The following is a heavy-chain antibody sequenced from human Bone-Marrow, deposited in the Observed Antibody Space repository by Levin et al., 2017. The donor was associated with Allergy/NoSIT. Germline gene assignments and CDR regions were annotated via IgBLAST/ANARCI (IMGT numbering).Heavy chain of an antibody. CDR1: GFTFSSYA. J-gene: IGHJ4*02. D-gene: IGHD2-8*02. V-gene: IGHV3-23*01. CDR2: ISGSGGST. Sequence: RPGGSLRLSCAASGFTFSSYAMSWVRQAPGKGLEWVSAISGSGGSTYYADSVKGRFTISRDNSKNTLYLQMNSLRAEDTAVYYCAKDWGHCTGGVCYHYYFDYWGQGTLVTVSS. CDR3: AKDWGHCTGGVCYHYYFDY.